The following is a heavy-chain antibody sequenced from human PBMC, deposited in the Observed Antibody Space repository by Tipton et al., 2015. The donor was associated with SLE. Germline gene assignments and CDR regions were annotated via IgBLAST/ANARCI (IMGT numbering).Heavy chain of an antibody. V-gene: IGHV4-59*08. CDR2: IFSSGIT. CDR3: ARGTMAARRLDY. CDR1: GGFIGSHY. J-gene: IGHJ4*02. D-gene: IGHD6-6*01. Sequence: LRLSCTVSGGFIGSHYWGWIRQPPGKGLEWIGYIFSSGITDYNPSLRSRVTMSVDPSKNQFSLNLNSVTAADTAVYYCARGTMAARRLDYWGQGTLVTVSS.